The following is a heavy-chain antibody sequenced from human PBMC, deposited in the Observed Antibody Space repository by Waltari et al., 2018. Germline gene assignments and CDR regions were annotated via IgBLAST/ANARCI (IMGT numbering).Heavy chain of an antibody. CDR1: GGSISSSSYY. Sequence: QLQLQESGPGLVKPSETLSLTCTVSGGSISSSSYYWGWIRQPPGKGLEWIGSIYYSGSTYYNPSLKSRVTIPVDTSKNQFSLKLSSVTAADTAVYYCARIKRGYSYGSRDYWGQGTLVTVSS. D-gene: IGHD5-18*01. V-gene: IGHV4-39*01. J-gene: IGHJ4*02. CDR3: ARIKRGYSYGSRDY. CDR2: IYYSGST.